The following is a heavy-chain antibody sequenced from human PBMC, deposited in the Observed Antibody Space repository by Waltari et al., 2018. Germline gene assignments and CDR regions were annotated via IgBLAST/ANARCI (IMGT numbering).Heavy chain of an antibody. CDR1: GYSFSSIG. D-gene: IGHD3-10*01. CDR3: AKDRDYASGSPPDF. V-gene: IGHV1-18*01. CDR2: ISTHTGYT. J-gene: IGHJ4*02. Sequence: QVQLLQSGHEEKQPAASVRVSCKASGYSFSSIGLSWVRQAPGRGLEWLGWISTHTGYTYSAQKFRYRLTMTTDSSTTTVYMYLGSLTSDDTAIYYCAKDRDYASGSPPDFWGQGTLVTVSS.